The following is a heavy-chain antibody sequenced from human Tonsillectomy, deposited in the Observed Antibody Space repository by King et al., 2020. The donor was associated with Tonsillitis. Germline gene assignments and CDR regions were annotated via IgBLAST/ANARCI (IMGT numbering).Heavy chain of an antibody. D-gene: IGHD7-27*01. CDR2: IYYSGST. Sequence: VQLQESGPGLVKPSETLSLTCTVSGGSVSSGSYYWSWIRQPPGKGLEWGGYIYYSGSTNYNPSLKSRVTISVDTSKNPISLKLSFVTAADTAVYYCARGVGIDAFDNWGQGTLVTVSS. CDR3: ARGVGIDAFDN. V-gene: IGHV4-61*01. J-gene: IGHJ3*02. CDR1: GGSVSSGSYY.